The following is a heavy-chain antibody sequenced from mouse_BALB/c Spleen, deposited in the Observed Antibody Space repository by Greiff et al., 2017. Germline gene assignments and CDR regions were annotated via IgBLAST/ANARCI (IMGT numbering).Heavy chain of an antibody. V-gene: IGHV1-18*01. J-gene: IGHJ4*01. CDR3: ARSLLRLRSPEYYAMDY. D-gene: IGHD1-2*01. CDR1: GYTFTDYT. Sequence: VQLQQSGPELVKPGASVKISCKTSGYTFTDYTMHWVKQSHGKSLEWIGGINPNNGGTSYNQKFKGKATLTVDKSSSTAYMELRSLTSEDSAVYDCARSLLRLRSPEYYAMDYWGQGTSVTVSS. CDR2: INPNNGGT.